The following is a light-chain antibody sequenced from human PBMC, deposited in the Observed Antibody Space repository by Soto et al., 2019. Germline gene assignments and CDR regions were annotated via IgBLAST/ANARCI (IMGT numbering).Light chain of an antibody. V-gene: IGKV3D-15*01. J-gene: IGKJ1*01. CDR3: QQYRGCSRT. CDR1: QSVSSN. CDR2: GAS. Sequence: EKMRNQSQPTSFVSLWDSTTHSYRASQSVSSNLAWYQQKPGQAPRLIIYGASRRATGIPDRFRGSGAGAEFTLTISSLQSEDFAVYYCQQYRGCSRTFGQGTKVDIK.